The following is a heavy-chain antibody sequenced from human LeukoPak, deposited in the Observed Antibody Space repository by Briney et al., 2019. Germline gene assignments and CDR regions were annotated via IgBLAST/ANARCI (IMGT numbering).Heavy chain of an antibody. CDR3: ARAERRINLARGVFGSHFDS. CDR1: GGSFSRPF. D-gene: IGHD3-10*01. J-gene: IGHJ5*01. CDR2: IDHSGRT. V-gene: IGHV4-34*01. Sequence: SETLSLTCAVSGGSFSRPFWSWIRQTPGKGLEWIGEIDHSGRTDYNPSLEGRVTMSVYTSKNQFSLRLTSVTAADTAVYFCARAERRINLARGVFGSHFDSWGQGTLVSVSS.